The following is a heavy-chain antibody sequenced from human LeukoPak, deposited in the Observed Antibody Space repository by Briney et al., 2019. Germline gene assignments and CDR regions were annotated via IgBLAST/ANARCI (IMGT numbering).Heavy chain of an antibody. CDR1: GFTFSSYG. CDR3: ARVPSGAGNYFDY. V-gene: IGHV3-33*01. CDR2: IWYDGSNK. J-gene: IGHJ4*02. D-gene: IGHD1-14*01. Sequence: GGSLRLSCAASGFTFSSYGMHWVRQAPGKGLEWVAVIWYDGSNKDYADSVKGRFTISRDNSKNTLYLQMNSLRAGDAAVYYCARVPSGAGNYFDYWGQGALVTVSS.